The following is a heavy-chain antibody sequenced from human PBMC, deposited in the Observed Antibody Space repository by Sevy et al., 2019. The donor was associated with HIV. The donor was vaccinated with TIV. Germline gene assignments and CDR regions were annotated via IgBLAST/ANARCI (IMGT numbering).Heavy chain of an antibody. CDR1: NFNFEDYA. CDR3: SKAIATRRHTSKLYNCYGMDI. Sequence: GGSLRFSCEASNFNFEDYAMHWVRQGPGKGLEWVAGISWHSRDIGYADSVKGRFTISRDNTRKSVDLQMDSLRPDDTALYFCSKAIATRRHTSKLYNCYGMDIWGQGTTVTVSS. J-gene: IGHJ6*02. CDR2: ISWHSRDI. D-gene: IGHD1-1*01. V-gene: IGHV3-9*01.